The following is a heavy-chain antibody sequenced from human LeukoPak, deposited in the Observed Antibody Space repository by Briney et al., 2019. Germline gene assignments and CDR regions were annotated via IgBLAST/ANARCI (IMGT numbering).Heavy chain of an antibody. D-gene: IGHD4-17*01. V-gene: IGHV4-61*02. J-gene: IGHJ4*02. CDR2: IYTSGVT. Sequence: SETLPLTCSVSGASITGGSYYWTWIRQPAGKGLEWIGRIYTSGVTTYNPSLKSRVTISLDMSKNQISLNLNSVTAADTAVYYCARGLWDNGDRFEYWGPGTLVTVSS. CDR3: ARGLWDNGDRFEY. CDR1: GASITGGSYY.